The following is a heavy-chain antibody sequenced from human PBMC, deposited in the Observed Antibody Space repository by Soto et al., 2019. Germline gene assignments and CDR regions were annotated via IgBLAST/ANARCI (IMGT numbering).Heavy chain of an antibody. CDR3: ATDSSSWYPFYYYYGMDV. CDR1: GYTFTSYA. CDR2: INAGNGNT. V-gene: IGHV1-3*01. D-gene: IGHD6-13*01. J-gene: IGHJ6*02. Sequence: ASVKVSCKASGYTFTSYAMHWVRQAPGQRLEWMGWINAGNGNTKYSQKFQGRVTITRDTSASTAYMELSSLRSEDTAVYYCATDSSSWYPFYYYYGMDVWGQGTTVTVSS.